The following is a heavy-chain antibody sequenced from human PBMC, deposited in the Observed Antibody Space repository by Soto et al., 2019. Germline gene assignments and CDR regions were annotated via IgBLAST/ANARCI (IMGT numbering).Heavy chain of an antibody. D-gene: IGHD6-13*01. Sequence: QVQLQESGPGLVKPSETLSLTCTVSGGSISSYYWRWIRQPPGKGLEWIGYIYYSGSTNYNPSLTSRVTMSVETSKTPFPPKRSSVTAADPAVYYCERLYGIAAADYWGQGTLVTVSS. J-gene: IGHJ4*02. V-gene: IGHV4-59*08. CDR3: ERLYGIAAADY. CDR1: GGSISSYY. CDR2: IYYSGST.